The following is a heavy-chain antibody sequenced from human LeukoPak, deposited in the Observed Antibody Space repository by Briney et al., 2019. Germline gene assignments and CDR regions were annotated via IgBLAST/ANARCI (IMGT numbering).Heavy chain of an antibody. D-gene: IGHD3-22*01. CDR1: GFTFSSYW. V-gene: IGHV3-7*01. CDR3: ARQNGADYYYYFDS. CDR2: IKQDGSEK. Sequence: GGSLRLSCAASGFTFSSYWMSWVRQAPGKGLEWVANIKQDGSEKYYVDSVKGRFTISRDNAKNSLYLQINSLGAEDTAVYYCARQNGADYYYYFDSWGQGTPVTVSS. J-gene: IGHJ4*02.